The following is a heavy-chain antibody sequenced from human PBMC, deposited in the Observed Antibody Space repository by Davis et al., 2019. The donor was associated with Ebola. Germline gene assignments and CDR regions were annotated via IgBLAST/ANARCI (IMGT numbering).Heavy chain of an antibody. Sequence: GESLKISCAASGFTFSSYAMHWVRQAPGKGLEWVAFISYDGSNKYYADSVKGRFTISRDNSKNTLYLQMNSLRAEDTAVYYCARDEFMYYYYGMDVWGQGTTVTVSS. CDR1: GFTFSSYA. CDR2: ISYDGSNK. CDR3: ARDEFMYYYYGMDV. D-gene: IGHD3-10*01. J-gene: IGHJ6*02. V-gene: IGHV3-30-3*01.